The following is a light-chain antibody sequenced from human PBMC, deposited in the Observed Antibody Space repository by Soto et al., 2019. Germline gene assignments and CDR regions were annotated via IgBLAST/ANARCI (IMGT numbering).Light chain of an antibody. CDR3: QQYNSYPLT. Sequence: DIQMTQSPSTLSASVGDRVTITCRASQSISSRLAWYQQKPGKAPKLLIYKASSLESGVPLRFSGSGSGTEFTLTISSLQPDDLATYYCQQYNSYPLTFGGGTKVEIK. CDR2: KAS. J-gene: IGKJ4*01. V-gene: IGKV1-5*03. CDR1: QSISSR.